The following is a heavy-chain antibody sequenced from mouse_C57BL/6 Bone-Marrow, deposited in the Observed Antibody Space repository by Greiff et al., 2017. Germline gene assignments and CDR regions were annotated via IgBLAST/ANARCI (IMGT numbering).Heavy chain of an antibody. CDR3: ASGGVYYGTPFAY. CDR2: IYPRSGNT. Sequence: VKLVESGAELARPGASVKLSCKASGYTFTSYGISWVKQRTGQGLEWIGEIYPRSGNTYYNEKFKGKATLTADKSSSTAYMERRSLTSEDSAVYFCASGGVYYGTPFAYWGQGTLVTVSA. V-gene: IGHV1-81*01. CDR1: GYTFTSYG. D-gene: IGHD2-1*01. J-gene: IGHJ3*01.